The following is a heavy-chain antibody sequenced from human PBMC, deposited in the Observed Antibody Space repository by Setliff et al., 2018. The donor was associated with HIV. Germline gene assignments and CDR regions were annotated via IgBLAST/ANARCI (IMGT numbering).Heavy chain of an antibody. CDR1: GFTLSSYW. CDR2: LNTDGSNT. D-gene: IGHD5-12*01. Sequence: GGSLRLSCAASGFTLSSYWMHWVRQAPGKGLVWVSRLNTDGSNTRYADSVKGRFTISRDNVKNTLSLQMNSLRAEDTAVYYCAKDRVRDGYNPDAFDIWGQGTMVTVSS. V-gene: IGHV3-74*01. J-gene: IGHJ3*02. CDR3: AKDRVRDGYNPDAFDI.